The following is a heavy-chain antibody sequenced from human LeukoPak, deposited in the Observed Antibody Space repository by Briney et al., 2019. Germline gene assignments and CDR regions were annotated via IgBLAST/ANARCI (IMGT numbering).Heavy chain of an antibody. D-gene: IGHD3-3*02. J-gene: IGHJ4*02. CDR1: GFTLSSFA. Sequence: GRTLRLSCAASGFTLSSFAMHWVRQAPGKGLEWVAVISYDGSSRTYADSVKGRFTISRDNSMNTLYLQTNSLRAEDTAVYYCARQGDSHFFDHWGQGTLVTVSS. CDR3: ARQGDSHFFDH. CDR2: ISYDGSSR. V-gene: IGHV3-30-3*01.